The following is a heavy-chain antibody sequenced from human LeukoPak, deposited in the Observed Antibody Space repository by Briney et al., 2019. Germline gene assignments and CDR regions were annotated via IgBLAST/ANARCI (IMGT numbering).Heavy chain of an antibody. J-gene: IGHJ6*03. Sequence: ASVKVSCKASGYTFTSYGISWVRQAPGQGLEWMGWISAYNGNTNYAQKLQGGVTMTTDTSTSTAYMELRSLRSDDTAVYYCARSGVGATFNYYYIDVWGKGTTITVSS. CDR3: ARSGVGATFNYYYIDV. D-gene: IGHD1-26*01. V-gene: IGHV1-18*01. CDR1: GYTFTSYG. CDR2: ISAYNGNT.